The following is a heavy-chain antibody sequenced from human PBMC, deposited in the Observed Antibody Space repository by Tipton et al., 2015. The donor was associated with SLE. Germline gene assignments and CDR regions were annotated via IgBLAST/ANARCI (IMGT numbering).Heavy chain of an antibody. CDR3: ARVRCSSTSCYYFDY. D-gene: IGHD2-2*01. V-gene: IGHV4-59*01. Sequence: GSTNYNPFLKSRVSISVDTSKNQFSLKLSTVTAADTAVYYCARVRCSSTSCYYFDYWGQGTLVTVSS. J-gene: IGHJ4*02. CDR2: GST.